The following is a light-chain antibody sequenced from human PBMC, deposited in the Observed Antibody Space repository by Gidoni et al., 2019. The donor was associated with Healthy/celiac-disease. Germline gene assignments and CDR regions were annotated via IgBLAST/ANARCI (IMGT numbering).Light chain of an antibody. V-gene: IGKV1-5*03. J-gene: IGKJ1*01. CDR1: PSISSW. Sequence: DIQMTQSPSTLSASVRDRVTITCRARPSISSWLAWYQQKPGKAPKLLIYKASSLESGVPSRVIGSGSWTEFTLTISRLQPDDLATYYCQQYKSYWTFGQGTKVEIK. CDR3: QQYKSYWT. CDR2: KAS.